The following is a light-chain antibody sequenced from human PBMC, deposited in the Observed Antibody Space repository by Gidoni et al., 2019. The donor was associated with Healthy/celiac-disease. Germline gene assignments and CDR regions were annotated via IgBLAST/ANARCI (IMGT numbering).Light chain of an antibody. Sequence: SSELTQDPAVSVALGQTVRITCQGDSLRSYYASWYQQKPGQAPVRVIYGKNNRPSGSPDRFSGSSSGNTASLTITGAQAEDEADYYCNSWDSSGNHVVFGGGTKLTVL. CDR2: GKN. J-gene: IGLJ2*01. CDR3: NSWDSSGNHVV. V-gene: IGLV3-19*02. CDR1: SLRSYY.